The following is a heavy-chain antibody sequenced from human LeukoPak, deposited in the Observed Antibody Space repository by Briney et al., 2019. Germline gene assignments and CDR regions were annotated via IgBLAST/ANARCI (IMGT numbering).Heavy chain of an antibody. V-gene: IGHV3-13*01. CDR3: ARERARSFDI. CDR2: IGTAGDT. Sequence: GGSLRLSCAASGFTFSSYDMHWVRQPTGKGLEWVSAIGTAGDTYSPGSVKGRFTISRDNSKNTLYLQMNSLRAEDTAVYYCARERARSFDIWGQGTMVTVSS. J-gene: IGHJ3*02. CDR1: GFTFSSYD.